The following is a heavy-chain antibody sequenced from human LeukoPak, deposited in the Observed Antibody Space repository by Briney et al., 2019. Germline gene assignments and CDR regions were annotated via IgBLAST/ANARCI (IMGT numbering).Heavy chain of an antibody. CDR1: GGSISSYY. CDR2: IYYSGST. V-gene: IGHV4-59*12. J-gene: IGHJ4*02. Sequence: SETLSLTCTVSGGSISSYYWSWIRQPPGKGLEWIGYIYYSGSTNYNPSLKSRVTISVDTSRNQFSLKLSSVTAADTAVYYCARLSQRITMVRGVSLDYWGQGTLVTVSS. CDR3: ARLSQRITMVRGVSLDY. D-gene: IGHD3-10*01.